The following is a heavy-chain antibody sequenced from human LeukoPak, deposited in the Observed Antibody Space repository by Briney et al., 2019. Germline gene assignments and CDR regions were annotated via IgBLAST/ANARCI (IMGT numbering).Heavy chain of an antibody. CDR3: AKGLCSGGSCYPNWFDP. D-gene: IGHD2-15*01. CDR1: GFTFSSYA. Sequence: PGGSLRLSCAASGFTFSSYAMSWVRQAPGKGPEWVSAISGSGGNTYYADSVKGRFTISRDNSKNTLYLQMNSLRAEDAAVYYCAKGLCSGGSCYPNWFDPWGQGTLVTVSS. J-gene: IGHJ5*02. V-gene: IGHV3-23*01. CDR2: ISGSGGNT.